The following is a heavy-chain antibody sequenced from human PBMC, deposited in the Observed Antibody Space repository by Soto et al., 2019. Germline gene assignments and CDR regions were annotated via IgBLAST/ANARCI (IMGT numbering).Heavy chain of an antibody. J-gene: IGHJ6*02. CDR1: GGSLGSYY. V-gene: IGHV4-59*01. Sequence: AETLSRTCPVSGGSLGSYYWSCIRQPPGKVLEWIGYVFYTGRANYNASLKSRVSISLDTSNYQFSLKLSSVTAADTAVYSCARDGEGRMTPTPYYYIVMDDWGPGTTVTVSS. CDR3: ARDGEGRMTPTPYYYIVMDD. D-gene: IGHD3-22*01. CDR2: VFYTGRA.